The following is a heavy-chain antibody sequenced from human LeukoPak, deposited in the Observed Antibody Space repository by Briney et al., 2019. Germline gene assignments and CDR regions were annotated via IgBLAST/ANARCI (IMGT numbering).Heavy chain of an antibody. CDR3: ARVRARSGYYAF. Sequence: SETLSLTCAVYGGSFSGYYWSWIRQPPGKGLEWIGEINHSGSTNYNPSLKSRVTISVDTSKNQFSLKLSSVTAADTAVHYCARVRARSGYYAFWGQGTLVTVSS. D-gene: IGHD3-22*01. J-gene: IGHJ4*02. CDR1: GGSFSGYY. V-gene: IGHV4-34*01. CDR2: INHSGST.